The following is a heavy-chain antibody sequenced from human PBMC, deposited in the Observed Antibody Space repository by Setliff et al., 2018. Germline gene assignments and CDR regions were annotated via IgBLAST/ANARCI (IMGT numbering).Heavy chain of an antibody. Sequence: GASVKVSCQASGYIFTGYYMHWVRQAPGQGLEWMGRISPHTGGTNSAQKFQGRVTMTRDTSVSTVYMELNSLRSDDTAVYYCVRAGFDAISNGLDYWGQGTLVTVSS. CDR3: VRAGFDAISNGLDY. CDR1: GYIFTGYY. CDR2: ISPHTGGT. V-gene: IGHV1-2*06. D-gene: IGHD3-3*01. J-gene: IGHJ4*02.